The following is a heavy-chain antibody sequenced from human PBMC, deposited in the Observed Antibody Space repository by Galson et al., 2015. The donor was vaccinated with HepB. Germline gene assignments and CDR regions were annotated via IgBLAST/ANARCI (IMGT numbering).Heavy chain of an antibody. V-gene: IGHV3-64D*06. D-gene: IGHD3-16*01. CDR3: VKGPGSAPLRNWFDP. Sequence: SLRLSCAASGFTFRSYAMHWVRQAPGKGLEYVSAISSNGGSTYYADSVQGRFTISRDNSKNTLYLQMSSLRAEDTAWYYCVKGPGSAPLRNWFDPWGQGALVTASS. CDR2: ISSNGGST. J-gene: IGHJ5*02. CDR1: GFTFRSYA.